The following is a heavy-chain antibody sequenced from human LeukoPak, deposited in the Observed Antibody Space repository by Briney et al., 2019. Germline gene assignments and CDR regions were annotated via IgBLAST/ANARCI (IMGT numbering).Heavy chain of an antibody. CDR2: ISGDGGST. CDR1: GFTFDDYA. J-gene: IGHJ4*02. V-gene: IGHV3-43*02. D-gene: IGHD2/OR15-2a*01. CDR3: ATSDFAAHFDY. Sequence: GGSLRLSCAASGFTFDDYAMHWVRQAPGKGLEWVSLISGDGGSTYYADSVKDRFTISRDNSKNSLYLQMNSLGTEDTALYYCATSDFAAHFDYWGQGTLVTVSS.